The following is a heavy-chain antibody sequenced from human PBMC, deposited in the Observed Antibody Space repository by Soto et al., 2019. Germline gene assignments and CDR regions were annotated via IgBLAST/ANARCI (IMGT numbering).Heavy chain of an antibody. CDR3: ATQIAVAGTSYNWFDP. Sequence: SETLSLTCTVSGGSISSGGYYWSWIRQHPGKGLEWIGYIYYSGSTYYNPSLKSRVTISVDTSKNQFSLKLSSVTAADRAVYYCATQIAVAGTSYNWFDPRGQGTLVTVSS. CDR1: GGSISSGGYY. CDR2: IYYSGST. V-gene: IGHV4-31*03. J-gene: IGHJ5*02. D-gene: IGHD6-19*01.